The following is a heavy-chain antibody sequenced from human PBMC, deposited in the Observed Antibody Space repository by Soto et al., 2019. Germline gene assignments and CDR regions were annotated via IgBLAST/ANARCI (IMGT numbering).Heavy chain of an antibody. D-gene: IGHD3-16*01. Sequence: QVLLLESGPGLVEPSQTLSLTCNVSGTSIGSGGYFWTWIRQHPGKGLEWIGYIYSAKNTNYNPSLQSRLSMSLDTSKIQFSLKLSSVTAEDTAVYYCARDPTRPYTHFYGLDVWGQGTTVTVSS. CDR3: ARDPTRPYTHFYGLDV. CDR1: GTSIGSGGYF. CDR2: IYSAKNT. V-gene: IGHV4-31*03. J-gene: IGHJ6*02.